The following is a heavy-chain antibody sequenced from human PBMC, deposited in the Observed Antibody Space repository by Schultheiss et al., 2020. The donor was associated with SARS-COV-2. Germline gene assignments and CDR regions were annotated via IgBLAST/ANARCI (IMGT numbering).Heavy chain of an antibody. CDR2: INHSGST. V-gene: IGHV4-34*01. D-gene: IGHD3-10*01. J-gene: IGHJ4*02. Sequence: SETLSLTCAVYGGSFSGYYWSWIRQPPGKGLEWIGEINHSGSTNYNPSLKSRVTISVDTSKNQFSLKLSSVTAADTAVYYCARSGSGSYYIEVFDYWGQGTLVTVSS. CDR1: GGSFSGYY. CDR3: ARSGSGSYYIEVFDY.